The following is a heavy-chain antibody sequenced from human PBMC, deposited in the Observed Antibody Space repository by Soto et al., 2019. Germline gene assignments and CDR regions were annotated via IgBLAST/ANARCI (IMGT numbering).Heavy chain of an antibody. V-gene: IGHV4-34*02. J-gene: IGHJ3*01. CDR3: ARSPLSYDYVRQTWREVGDSFDV. CDR1: NSSLGAFH. CDR2: LIHGGRT. D-gene: IGHD3-10*02. Sequence: QVHLEQWGAGLLKPSETLSLTCAIYNSSLGAFHWTWIRQPPGKGLEWIGELIHGGRTNYNPSLKSRVTFYLDTSKSQFSLHVMSVTAADTAVYYCARSPLSYDYVRQTWREVGDSFDVWGRGTSVTVSS.